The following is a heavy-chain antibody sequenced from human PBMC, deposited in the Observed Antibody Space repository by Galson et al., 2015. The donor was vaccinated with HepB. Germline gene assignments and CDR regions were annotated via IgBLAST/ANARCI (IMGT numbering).Heavy chain of an antibody. Sequence: SCKASGYTFSGYYVHWVRQAPGQGLECLGWMNANSGGTNYAQKFQGRVTMTRDTSISTAYMELSRLRSDDTAVYYCARAGDSKPFDYWGQGTLVTVSS. CDR2: MNANSGGT. CDR1: GYTFSGYY. CDR3: ARAGDSKPFDY. V-gene: IGHV1-2*02. D-gene: IGHD3-22*01. J-gene: IGHJ4*02.